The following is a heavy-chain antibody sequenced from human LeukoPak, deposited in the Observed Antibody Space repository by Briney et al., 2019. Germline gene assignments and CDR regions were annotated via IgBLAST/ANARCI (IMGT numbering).Heavy chain of an antibody. Sequence: PGGSLRLSYAASGFTFSSYGMYWVRQAPGKGLEWVAVISYDGSNKYYADSVKGRLTISRDNAKNTLYLQMNSLRAEDTAVYYCARSLAYGMDVWGHGNTGTVSS. V-gene: IGHV3-30*03. CDR1: GFTFSSYG. CDR2: ISYDGSNK. CDR3: ARSLAYGMDV. J-gene: IGHJ6*01.